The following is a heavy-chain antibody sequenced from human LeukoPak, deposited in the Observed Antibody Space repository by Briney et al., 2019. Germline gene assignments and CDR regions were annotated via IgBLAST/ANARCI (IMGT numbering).Heavy chain of an antibody. Sequence: GGSLRLSCAASGFIFSDYYMSWLRQAPGKGLEWVSYISSSGSTMYYTDSVKGRFTISRDNAKNSLYLQMNSLRAEDTALYYCARDPHISSGYSENDYWGQGTLVTVSS. J-gene: IGHJ4*02. CDR3: ARDPHISSGYSENDY. D-gene: IGHD3-22*01. V-gene: IGHV3-11*01. CDR2: ISSSGSTM. CDR1: GFIFSDYY.